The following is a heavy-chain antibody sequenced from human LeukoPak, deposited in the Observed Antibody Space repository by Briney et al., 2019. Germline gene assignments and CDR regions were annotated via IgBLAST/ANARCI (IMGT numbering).Heavy chain of an antibody. CDR3: ARKGPLSSSSPYYYYSMDV. CDR1: GGSISSYY. CDR2: MYYIGST. Sequence: PAATLSLTCTVSGGSISSYYWSWIRQPPGKGLEWIGYMYYIGSTNYNPSLKSRVTISVDTSKNQFSLKLSSMTAADTAVYYCARKGPLSSSSPYYYYSMDVWGQGTTVTVSS. V-gene: IGHV4-59*08. D-gene: IGHD6-6*01. J-gene: IGHJ6*02.